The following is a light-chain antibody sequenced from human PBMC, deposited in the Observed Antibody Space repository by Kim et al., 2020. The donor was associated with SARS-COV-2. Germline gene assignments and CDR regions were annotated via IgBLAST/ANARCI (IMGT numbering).Light chain of an antibody. J-gene: IGLJ3*02. Sequence: QRVTISCTGSSSNSGAGYDVHGYQQLPGTAPKLLIYGNSNRPSGVPDRFSGSKSGTSASLAITGLQAEDEADYYCQSYDSSLSGWVFGGGTQLTVL. CDR1: SSNSGAGYD. V-gene: IGLV1-40*01. CDR2: GNS. CDR3: QSYDSSLSGWV.